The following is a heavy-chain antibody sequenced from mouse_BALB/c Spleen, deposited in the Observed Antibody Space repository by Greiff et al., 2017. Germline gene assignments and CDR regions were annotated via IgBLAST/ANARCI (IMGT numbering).Heavy chain of an antibody. Sequence: EVMLVESGGGLVKPGGSLKLSCAASGFTFSSYAMSWVRQTPEKRLEWVATISSGGSYTYYPDSVKGRFTISRDNAKNTLYLQMSSLRSEDTAMYSCARHDYDGAWFAYWGQGTLVTVSA. CDR3: ARHDYDGAWFAY. CDR1: GFTFSSYA. V-gene: IGHV5-9-3*01. D-gene: IGHD2-4*01. J-gene: IGHJ3*01. CDR2: ISSGGSYT.